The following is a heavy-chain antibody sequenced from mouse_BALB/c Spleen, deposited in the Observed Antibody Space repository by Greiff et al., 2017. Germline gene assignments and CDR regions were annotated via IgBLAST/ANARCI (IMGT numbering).Heavy chain of an antibody. CDR3: ARYGGGHYDYYAMDY. D-gene: IGHD2-1*01. J-gene: IGHJ4*01. CDR1: GDSITSGY. CDR2: ISYSGST. Sequence: VQLQQSGPSLVKPSQTLSLTCSVTGDSITSGYWNWIRKFPGNKLEYMGYISYSGSTYYNPSLKSRISITRDTSKNQYYLQLNSVTTEDTATYYCARYGGGHYDYYAMDYWGQGTSVTVSS. V-gene: IGHV3-8*02.